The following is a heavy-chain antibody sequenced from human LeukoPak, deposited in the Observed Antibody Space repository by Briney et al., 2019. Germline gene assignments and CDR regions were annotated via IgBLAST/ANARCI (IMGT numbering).Heavy chain of an antibody. J-gene: IGHJ6*02. D-gene: IGHD3-10*01. CDR3: ARVGSGWFGELLSYYYGMDV. V-gene: IGHV1-18*01. CDR2: ISAYNGNT. CDR1: GYTFTSYG. Sequence: ASVKVSCKASGYTFTSYGISWVRQAPGQGLEWMGWISAYNGNTNYAQKLQGRVTMTTDTSTSTAYMELRSLRSDDTAVYYCARVGSGWFGELLSYYYGMDVWGQGTTVTVSS.